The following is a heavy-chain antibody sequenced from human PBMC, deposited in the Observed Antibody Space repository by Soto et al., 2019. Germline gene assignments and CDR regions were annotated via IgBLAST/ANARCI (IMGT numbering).Heavy chain of an antibody. V-gene: IGHV3-23*01. CDR1: GFTFSSFV. J-gene: IGHJ5*02. Sequence: GGSLRLSCAGSGFTFSSFVMIWVRQAPGEGLEWVSGISGSGVGTYYADSVRGRFTISRDNSKNTMYLQINSLRDEDTAVYYCAKMNGGAPRNWFDPWGQGTLVTVSS. CDR2: ISGSGVGT. D-gene: IGHD3-16*01. CDR3: AKMNGGAPRNWFDP.